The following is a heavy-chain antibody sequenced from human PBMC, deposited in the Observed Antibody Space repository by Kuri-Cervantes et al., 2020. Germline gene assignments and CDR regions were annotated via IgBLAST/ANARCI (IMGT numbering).Heavy chain of an antibody. CDR3: AREYGSSGYYGMDV. CDR2: ISSSSSYI. D-gene: IGHD3-22*01. Sequence: GESLKISCAASGFTFSGYSMNWVRQAPGKGLEWVSSISSSSSYIYYADSVKGRFTISRDNAKNSLYLQMNSLRAEDTAVYYCAREYGSSGYYGMDVWGQGTTVTVSS. J-gene: IGHJ6*02. CDR1: GFTFSGYS. V-gene: IGHV3-21*01.